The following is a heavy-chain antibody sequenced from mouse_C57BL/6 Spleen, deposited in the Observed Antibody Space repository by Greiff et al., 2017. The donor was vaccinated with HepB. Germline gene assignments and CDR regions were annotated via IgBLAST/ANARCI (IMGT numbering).Heavy chain of an antibody. CDR2: IRLKSDNYAT. CDR3: TGIGGGSSYDWYFDV. Sequence: DVKLVESGGGLVQPGGSMKLSCVASGFTFSNYWMNWVRQSPEKGLEWVAQIRLKSDNYATHYAESVKGRFTISRDDSKSSVYLQMNNLRAEDTGIYYCTGIGGGSSYDWYFDVWGTGTTVTVSS. V-gene: IGHV6-3*01. J-gene: IGHJ1*03. D-gene: IGHD1-1*01. CDR1: GFTFSNYW.